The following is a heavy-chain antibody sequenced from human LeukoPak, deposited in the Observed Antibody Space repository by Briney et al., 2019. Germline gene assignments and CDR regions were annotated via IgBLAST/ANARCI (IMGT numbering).Heavy chain of an antibody. Sequence: SETLSLTSAVYGGSFSGYYWSWIRRPPGKGLEWIGEVNHSGSTNYNPSLKSRVTISVDTSKNQFSLKLTSVTAADTAVYYCAKSSRFFGMDVWRKGTTVTVSS. J-gene: IGHJ6*03. V-gene: IGHV4-34*01. CDR1: GGSFSGYY. CDR2: VNHSGST. D-gene: IGHD3-3*01. CDR3: AKSSRFFGMDV.